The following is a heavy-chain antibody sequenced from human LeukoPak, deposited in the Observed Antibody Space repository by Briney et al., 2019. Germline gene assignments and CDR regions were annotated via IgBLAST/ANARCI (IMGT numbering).Heavy chain of an antibody. CDR3: ARDSLLQFFDP. CDR2: IYYSGST. D-gene: IGHD2/OR15-2a*01. Sequence: SETLSLTCTVSGGSISSSSYYWGWIRQPPGKGLEWIGSIYYSGSTYYNPSLKSRVTISVDTSKNQFSLKLSSVTAADTAVYYCARDSLLQFFDPWGQGTLVTVSS. CDR1: GGSISSSSYY. V-gene: IGHV4-39*07. J-gene: IGHJ5*02.